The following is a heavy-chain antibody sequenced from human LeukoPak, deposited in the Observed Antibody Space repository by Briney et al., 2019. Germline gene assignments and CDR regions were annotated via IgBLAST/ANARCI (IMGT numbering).Heavy chain of an antibody. Sequence: GASVKVSCKASGYTFTSYGISWVRQAPGQGLEWMGWISAYNGNTNYAQKLQGRVTMTTDTSTSTAYMELRSLRSDDTAVYYCARDGITMIVGYYFDYWGQGTLVTASS. CDR3: ARDGITMIVGYYFDY. CDR2: ISAYNGNT. CDR1: GYTFTSYG. V-gene: IGHV1-18*01. J-gene: IGHJ4*02. D-gene: IGHD3-22*01.